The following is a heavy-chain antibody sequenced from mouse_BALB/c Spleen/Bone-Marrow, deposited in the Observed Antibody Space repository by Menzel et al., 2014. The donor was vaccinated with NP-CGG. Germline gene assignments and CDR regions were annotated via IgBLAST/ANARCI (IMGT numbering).Heavy chain of an antibody. CDR3: TREGTYDGCSGHFDY. CDR1: GYTFTSYW. CDR2: IYPGDGDT. V-gene: IGHV1-87*01. Sequence: VQLQQSGAELARPGASVKLSCKASGYTFTSYWMQWVKQRPGQGLEWIGAIYPGDGDTGYTQKFKGKATLTADKSSTAAYMQLSSLTSEDSAVYYCTREGTYDGCSGHFDYWGQGTTLTVSS. J-gene: IGHJ2*01. D-gene: IGHD2-3*01.